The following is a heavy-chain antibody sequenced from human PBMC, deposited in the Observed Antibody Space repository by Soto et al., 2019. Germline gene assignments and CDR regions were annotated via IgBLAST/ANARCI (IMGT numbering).Heavy chain of an antibody. V-gene: IGHV3-23*01. J-gene: IGHJ4*02. Sequence: PGGSLRLSFSASGCTFSSYAISWVRHAPGKRLGRLSANSGSGGRTCSGASVKGRFPISREKSSNSFYLQMNSTRATASAVYDGGRPGSLGSGNSSGYWGRRSLV. CDR1: GCTFSSYA. D-gene: IGHD3-10*01. CDR3: GRPGSLGSGNSSGY. CDR2: NSGSGGRT.